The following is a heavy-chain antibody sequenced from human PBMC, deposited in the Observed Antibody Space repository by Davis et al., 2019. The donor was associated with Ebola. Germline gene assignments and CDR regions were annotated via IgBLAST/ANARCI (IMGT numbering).Heavy chain of an antibody. CDR2: IYPGDSDT. Sequence: GESLKISCKGSGYSFTSYWIGWVRQMPGKGLEWMGIIYPGDSDTRYSPSFQGQVTISADKSISTAYLQWSSLKASDTAMYYCARQVGIVVVPAAIPYGYYYYYMDVWGKGTTVTVSS. CDR1: GYSFTSYW. D-gene: IGHD2-2*03. CDR3: ARQVGIVVVPAAIPYGYYYYYMDV. J-gene: IGHJ6*03. V-gene: IGHV5-51*01.